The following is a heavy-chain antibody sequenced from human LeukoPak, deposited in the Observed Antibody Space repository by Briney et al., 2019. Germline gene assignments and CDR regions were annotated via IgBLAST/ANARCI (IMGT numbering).Heavy chain of an antibody. J-gene: IGHJ4*02. Sequence: GGSLRLSCTVSGFTVSSNSMSWVRQAPGKGLEWVSFIYSGGNTHYSDSVKGRFTISRDNSKNTLYLQMNSLRAEDTALYYCAKQRGQERANFDYWGQGTLVTVSS. CDR1: GFTVSSNS. CDR2: IYSGGNT. D-gene: IGHD1/OR15-1a*01. V-gene: IGHV3-53*01. CDR3: AKQRGQERANFDY.